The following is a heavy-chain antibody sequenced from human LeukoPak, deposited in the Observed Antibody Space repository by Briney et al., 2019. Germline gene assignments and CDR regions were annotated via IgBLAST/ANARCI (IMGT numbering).Heavy chain of an antibody. CDR2: ISSSSSYI. CDR1: GFTFSSYS. Sequence: GGSLRLSYAASGFTFSSYSMNWVRQAPGKGLEWVSSISSSSSYIYYADSVKGRFTISRDNAKNSLYLQMNSLRAEDTAVYYCARAPGRWLDRIEYYFDYWGQGTLVTVSS. CDR3: ARAPGRWLDRIEYYFDY. D-gene: IGHD6-19*01. J-gene: IGHJ4*02. V-gene: IGHV3-21*01.